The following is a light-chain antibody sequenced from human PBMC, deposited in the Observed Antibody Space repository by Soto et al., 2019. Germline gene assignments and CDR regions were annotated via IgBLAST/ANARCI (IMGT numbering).Light chain of an antibody. Sequence: QSVLTQPPSVSGAPGQRVTISCTGSSSNIGAGYDVHWYQQLPGTAPKLIIYGTTNRPSGVPDRFSGSKSGTSASLAITGLQAEDEAAYYCQSYDGTLSGSYVFGIGTKVTVL. CDR3: QSYDGTLSGSYV. V-gene: IGLV1-40*01. J-gene: IGLJ1*01. CDR1: SSNIGAGYD. CDR2: GTT.